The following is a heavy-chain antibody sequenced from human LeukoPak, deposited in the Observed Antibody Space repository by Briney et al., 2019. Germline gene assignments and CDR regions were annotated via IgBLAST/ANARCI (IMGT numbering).Heavy chain of an antibody. D-gene: IGHD6-19*01. Sequence: SETLSLTCTVSGDSITNYYWSWIRQPAEKGLQWIGRIHTNGDTNYNPSLKSRVTMSVDTSKNQFSLKLSSVTAADTAVYYCARDLSSGWLDYWGQGTLVTVSS. V-gene: IGHV4-4*07. CDR1: GDSITNYY. J-gene: IGHJ4*02. CDR2: IHTNGDT. CDR3: ARDLSSGWLDY.